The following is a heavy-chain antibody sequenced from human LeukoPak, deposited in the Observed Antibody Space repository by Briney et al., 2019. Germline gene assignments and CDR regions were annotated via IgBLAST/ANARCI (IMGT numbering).Heavy chain of an antibody. J-gene: IGHJ4*02. CDR3: AKASRVVDYFDY. D-gene: IGHD2-2*01. CDR2: ISWNSGSI. CDR1: GFTFDDYA. Sequence: PGRSLRLSCAASGFTFDDYAMHWVRQAPGKGLEWVSGISWNSGSIGYTDSVKGRFTISRDNAKNSLYLQMNSLRPEDTASYYCAKASRVVDYFDYWGQGTLVTVSS. V-gene: IGHV3-9*01.